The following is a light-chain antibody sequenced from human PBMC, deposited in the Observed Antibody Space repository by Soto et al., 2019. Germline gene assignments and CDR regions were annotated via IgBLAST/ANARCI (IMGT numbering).Light chain of an antibody. CDR1: QSISNN. CDR3: QQYDNWPAT. V-gene: IGKV3-15*01. CDR2: GAS. Sequence: IVMTQSPATLSLSPGKKATLSCRASQSISNNFAWFQQKPGQTPRLLIYGASTGATGIPARFSGGGSGTEFTLTINGLQSEDFAIYYCQQYDNWPATFGGGTKVDIK. J-gene: IGKJ4*01.